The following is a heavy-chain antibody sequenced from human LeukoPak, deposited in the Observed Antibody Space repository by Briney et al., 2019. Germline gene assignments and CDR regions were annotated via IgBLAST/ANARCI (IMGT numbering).Heavy chain of an antibody. V-gene: IGHV3-21*01. D-gene: IGHD6-13*01. J-gene: IGHJ5*02. Sequence: GGSLRLSCAPSGFTFSRFSMNWVPPAPGEGLEWVSSITISSTYLFYADSVKGRFTISRDNAKNSLYLQMNSLRAEDTAVYYCARDLEQQLFDLWGQGTLVTVSS. CDR2: ITISSTYL. CDR3: ARDLEQQLFDL. CDR1: GFTFSRFS.